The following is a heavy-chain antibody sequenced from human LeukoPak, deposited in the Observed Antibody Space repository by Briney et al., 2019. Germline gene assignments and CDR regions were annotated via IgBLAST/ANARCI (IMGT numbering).Heavy chain of an antibody. J-gene: IGHJ5*02. V-gene: IGHV1-69*01. CDR1: GGTFSSYA. CDR2: IIPIFGTA. CDR3: ARGGVVVPAAIVWFDP. Sequence: GASVKVSCKASGGTFSSYAISWVRQAPGQGLEWMGGIIPIFGTANYAQKFQSRVTITADESTSTAYMELSSLRSEDTAVYYCARGGVVVPAAIVWFDPWGQGTLATVSS. D-gene: IGHD2-2*02.